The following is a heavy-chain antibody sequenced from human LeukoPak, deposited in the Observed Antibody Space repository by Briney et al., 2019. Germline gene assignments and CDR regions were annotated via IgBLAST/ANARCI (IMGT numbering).Heavy chain of an antibody. Sequence: PGGSLRLSCAASGFTFSTSAMSWVRQAPGKGLEWVSLIYSGGSTFYADSVKGRFTISRDNSKNTLYLQMNSLRAEDTAVYYCARDNRGTSNTDCWGQGTLVTVSS. CDR1: GFTFSTSA. D-gene: IGHD4-23*01. CDR3: ARDNRGTSNTDC. CDR2: IYSGGST. J-gene: IGHJ4*02. V-gene: IGHV3-53*01.